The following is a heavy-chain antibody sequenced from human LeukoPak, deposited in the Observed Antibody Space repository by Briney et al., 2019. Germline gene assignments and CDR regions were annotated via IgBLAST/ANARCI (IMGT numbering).Heavy chain of an antibody. CDR3: SRALTPNYSSTSGGY. D-gene: IGHD6-6*01. CDR2: VNGDGSTT. J-gene: IGHJ4*02. V-gene: IGHV3-74*01. Sequence: GGSLRLSCAASGFTFSNYWVHWVRQAPGKGLVWVSRVNGDGSTTTYADSVEGRFTISRDNAKNTLYLQMNSLRAEDTAVYYCSRALTPNYSSTSGGYWGQGTLVTASS. CDR1: GFTFSNYW.